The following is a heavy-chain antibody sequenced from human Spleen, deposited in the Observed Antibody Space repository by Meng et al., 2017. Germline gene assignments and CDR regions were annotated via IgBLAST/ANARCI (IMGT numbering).Heavy chain of an antibody. D-gene: IGHD4-17*01. CDR1: GDSIRSGGYY. V-gene: IGHV4-31*01. CDR2: IFYSGST. J-gene: IGHJ5*02. Sequence: QVQRQESGPGLVKPSQTLSLTCSVSGDSIRSGGYYWSWIRQHPEKGLEWIGYIFYSGSTDSNPSLKSLVTISQDTSKNQFSLKMSSVTAADTAVYYCARGSYGDHRSHWFDPWGQGTLVTVSS. CDR3: ARGSYGDHRSHWFDP.